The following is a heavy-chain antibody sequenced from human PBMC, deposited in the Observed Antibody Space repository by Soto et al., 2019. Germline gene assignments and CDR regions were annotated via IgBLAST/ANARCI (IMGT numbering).Heavy chain of an antibody. CDR2: ICNSGST. V-gene: IGHV4-31*03. Sequence: PSETLSLTCSVSGASIGSGHYCWSWIRQVPGQGLEWIGYICNSGSTSYSSSLRSRATISIDNAENQFSLNLTSVTAADTAIYHCARVSAWPPAEGNYYFDTWGRGALVTVYS. CDR3: ARVSAWPPAEGNYYFDT. CDR1: GASIGSGHYC. J-gene: IGHJ4*02. D-gene: IGHD3-10*01.